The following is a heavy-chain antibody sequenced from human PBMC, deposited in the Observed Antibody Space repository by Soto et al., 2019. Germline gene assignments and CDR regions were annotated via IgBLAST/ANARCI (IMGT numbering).Heavy chain of an antibody. J-gene: IGHJ4*02. V-gene: IGHV3-9*01. CDR2: NSWNSGNI. D-gene: IGHD3-3*02. CDR3: ARGTIFGVAHRYHFDT. Sequence: EVQLVESGGGLVQPGRSLRLSCAASGFSFGDYDMHWVRQAPGKGLEWVSGNSWNSGNIGYADSVKGRFTISRDNAKNSLYLQMNSLRVEDTAFFNWARGTIFGVAHRYHFDTWAEGTLVTVSS. CDR1: GFSFGDYD.